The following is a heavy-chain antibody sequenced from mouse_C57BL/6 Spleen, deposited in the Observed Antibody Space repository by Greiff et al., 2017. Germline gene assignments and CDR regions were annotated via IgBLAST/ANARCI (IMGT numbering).Heavy chain of an antibody. V-gene: IGHV1-4*01. CDR3: ERGGEYHYYAMDY. CDR1: GYTFTSDT. D-gene: IGHD5-1*01. CDR2: INPSSGYT. Sequence: QVQLQQSGAELARPGASVKMSCKASGYTFTSDTMHWVKQRPGQGLEWIGYINPSSGYTKYNPKFKGKATLTTDKSSSTAYMQLRSLTSEDSAVNDCERGGEYHYYAMDYWGQGTSVTVSS. J-gene: IGHJ4*01.